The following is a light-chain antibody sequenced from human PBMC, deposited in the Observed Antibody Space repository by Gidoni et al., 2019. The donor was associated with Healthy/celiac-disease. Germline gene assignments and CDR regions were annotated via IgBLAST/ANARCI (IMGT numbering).Light chain of an antibody. V-gene: IGKV1-5*03. J-gene: IGKJ1*01. Sequence: DIQMTQSPSTLSASVGDRVTITCRASQSISSWLAWYQQKPGKAPKLLIYTASSLESGVPSRFSGSGSGTEFTLTISSLQPDDFATYYCQQYNSSPGFGQGTKVEIK. CDR2: TAS. CDR3: QQYNSSPG. CDR1: QSISSW.